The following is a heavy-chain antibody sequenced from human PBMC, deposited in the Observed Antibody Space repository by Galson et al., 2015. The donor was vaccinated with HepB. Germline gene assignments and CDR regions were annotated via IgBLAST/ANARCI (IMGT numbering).Heavy chain of an antibody. V-gene: IGHV4-39*01. CDR1: GDSITTTNSY. J-gene: IGHJ5*02. D-gene: IGHD2-21*02. CDR2: IFHSGRT. Sequence: SETLSLTCTVSGDSITTTNSYWGWIRRPPGRGLEWIATIFHSGRTFYNPSLESRVTISLDPSNNQFSLSLRSVTAADTAIYFCARLNDCPGGNCYSPSYWFDPWGQGTLVTVSS. CDR3: ARLNDCPGGNCYSPSYWFDP.